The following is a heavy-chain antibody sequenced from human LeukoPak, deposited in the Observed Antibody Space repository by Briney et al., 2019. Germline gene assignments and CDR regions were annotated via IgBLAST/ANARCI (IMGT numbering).Heavy chain of an antibody. Sequence: SETLSLTCTVSGGSISSYYWSWIRQPPGKGLEWIGYIYYSGSTNYNPSLKSRVTISIDTSKNQFSLKLSSVTAADTAVYYCARIGHEDYYFDYWGQGTLVTVSS. CDR2: IYYSGST. CDR3: ARIGHEDYYFDY. V-gene: IGHV4-59*01. J-gene: IGHJ4*02. CDR1: GGSISSYY.